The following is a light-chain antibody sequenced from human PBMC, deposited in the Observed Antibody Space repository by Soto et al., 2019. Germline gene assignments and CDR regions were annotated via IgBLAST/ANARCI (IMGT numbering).Light chain of an antibody. CDR1: QSINSW. CDR2: KAS. V-gene: IGKV1-5*03. CDR3: QQNNSYSQT. J-gene: IGKJ1*01. Sequence: DIQMTQSPSSLSASVGDRVTITCRASQSINSWLAWYQQKSGKAPKLLIYKASSLESGVPSRFSGSGSGTEFTLTISSLQPDDFATYYCQQNNSYSQTFGQGTKVDIK.